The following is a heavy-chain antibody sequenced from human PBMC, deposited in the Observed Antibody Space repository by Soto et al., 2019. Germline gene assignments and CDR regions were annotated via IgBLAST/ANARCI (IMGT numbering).Heavy chain of an antibody. J-gene: IGHJ4*02. CDR1: GFTFSNYW. V-gene: IGHV3-74*01. D-gene: IGHD2-15*01. CDR3: VRTSLVVAVATREDF. CDR2: IDSDGSRI. Sequence: EVQLVESGGGLVQPGESLRLSCAASGFTFSNYWMHWVRQAPGKGLVWVSRIDSDGSRITYAEVVKGRFTISRDNAKNTVYLHMNSLTAEDTAVYYCVRTSLVVAVATREDFWGQGTLVNVSS.